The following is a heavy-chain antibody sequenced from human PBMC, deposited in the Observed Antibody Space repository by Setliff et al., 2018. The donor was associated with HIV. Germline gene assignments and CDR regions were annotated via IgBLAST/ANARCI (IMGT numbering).Heavy chain of an antibody. CDR2: MYYVGDI. V-gene: IGHV4-59*12. D-gene: IGHD2-21*02. Sequence: PSETLSLTCSISGGSISFYYWNWLRQTPGKGLELIVRMYYVGDINYNPSLKSRVIMSIDTSKNQFSLMLNSVTAADTAVYYCARDLWGDDYYYNNMDVWGKGTTFTVSS. CDR1: GGSISFYY. CDR3: ARDLWGDDYYYNNMDV. J-gene: IGHJ6*03.